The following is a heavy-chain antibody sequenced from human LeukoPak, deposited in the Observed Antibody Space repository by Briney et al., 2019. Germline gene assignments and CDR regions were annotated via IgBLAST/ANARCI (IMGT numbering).Heavy chain of an antibody. Sequence: GGSLRLSCAASGFTFSSFDMHWVRQPTGQGLEWVSTIETASDTYYPGSVEGRFTLSRDNAKNSLYLQMNSLTAGGTAVYYCARGPPRGKYYYMDVWGKGTTVTVSS. CDR1: GFTFSSFD. D-gene: IGHD1-1*01. J-gene: IGHJ6*03. V-gene: IGHV3-13*01. CDR2: IETASDT. CDR3: ARGPPRGKYYYMDV.